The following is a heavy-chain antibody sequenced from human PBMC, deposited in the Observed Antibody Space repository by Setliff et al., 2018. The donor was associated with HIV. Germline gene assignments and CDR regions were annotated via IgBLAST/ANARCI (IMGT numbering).Heavy chain of an antibody. CDR1: GYTFSRSHD. CDR2: INLVTGKT. J-gene: IGHJ4*02. V-gene: IGHV1-3*01. D-gene: IGHD4-4*01. CDR3: SRSRNLDY. Sequence: ASVKVSCKPSGYTFSRSHDLHWVRQVPGQVLEGMGWINLVTGKTAYLQNLQARLTFTRDTSASTVYMELSSLRSEDTAMYDCSRSRNLDYWGQGTLVTVSS.